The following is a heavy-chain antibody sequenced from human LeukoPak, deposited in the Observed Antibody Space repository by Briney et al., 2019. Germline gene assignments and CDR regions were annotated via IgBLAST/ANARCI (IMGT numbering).Heavy chain of an antibody. V-gene: IGHV1-46*01. D-gene: IGHD2-8*01. J-gene: IGHJ4*02. CDR1: GYTFTSYY. CDR2: INPNAGTT. Sequence: ASVKVSCKASGYTFTSYYMHWVRQAPGQGLEWMGIINPNAGTTSYAQKFQGRVTVTRDTSTSTVYMELSSLRSEDTAVYYCARHIGILGEWGFDCWGQGTLVTVSS. CDR3: ARHIGILGEWGFDC.